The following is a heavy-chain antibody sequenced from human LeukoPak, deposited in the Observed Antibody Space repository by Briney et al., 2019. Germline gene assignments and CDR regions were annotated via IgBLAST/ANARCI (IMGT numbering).Heavy chain of an antibody. CDR1: GFTFSSYG. Sequence: GSLRLSCAASGFTFSSYGMHWVRQPPGKGLEWVALISYDGSDKIYTDSVKGRFTISRDNSESTLYLQMDSLRGDDAAVYYCARPPGRTGAFDIWGQGTMVTVSS. D-gene: IGHD3-10*01. CDR3: ARPPGRTGAFDI. CDR2: ISYDGSDK. V-gene: IGHV3-30*03. J-gene: IGHJ3*02.